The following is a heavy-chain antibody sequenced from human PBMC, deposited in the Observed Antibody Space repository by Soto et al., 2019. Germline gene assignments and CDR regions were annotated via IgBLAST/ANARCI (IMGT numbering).Heavy chain of an antibody. Sequence: ASVKVSCKASGYTFTSYGISWVRQAPGQGLEWMGWISAYNGNTNYAQKLQGRVTMTTDTSASTAYMELRSLRSDDTAVYYCARRGYCTNGVCYTVYYMDVWGKGTTVTVS. J-gene: IGHJ6*03. CDR3: ARRGYCTNGVCYTVYYMDV. D-gene: IGHD2-8*01. CDR2: ISAYNGNT. V-gene: IGHV1-18*01. CDR1: GYTFTSYG.